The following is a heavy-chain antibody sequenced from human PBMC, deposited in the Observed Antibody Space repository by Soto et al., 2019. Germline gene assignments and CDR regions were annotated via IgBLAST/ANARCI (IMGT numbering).Heavy chain of an antibody. D-gene: IGHD6-6*01. Sequence: ASVKVSCKASGYTFTSYYMHWVRQAPGQGLEWMGIINPSGGSTSYAQKFQGRVTMTRDTSTSTVYMELSSLRSEDTAVYYCARDKATGSSVGYYYMDVWGKGTTVTASS. V-gene: IGHV1-46*03. CDR2: INPSGGST. CDR1: GYTFTSYY. CDR3: ARDKATGSSVGYYYMDV. J-gene: IGHJ6*03.